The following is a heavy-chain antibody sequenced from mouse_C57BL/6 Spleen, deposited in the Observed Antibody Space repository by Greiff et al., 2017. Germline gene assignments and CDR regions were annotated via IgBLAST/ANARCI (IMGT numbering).Heavy chain of an antibody. CDR1: GYTFTSYW. D-gene: IGHD3-2*02. CDR2: IDPSDSYT. V-gene: IGHV1-69*01. J-gene: IGHJ3*01. CDR3: ARWAAQATWFAY. Sequence: QVQLQQPGAELVMPGASVKLSCKASGYTFTSYWMHWVKQRPGQGLEWIGEIDPSDSYTNYNQKFKGKSTLTVDKSSSTAYMQLSSLTSEDSAVYYGARWAAQATWFAYWGQGTLVTVSA.